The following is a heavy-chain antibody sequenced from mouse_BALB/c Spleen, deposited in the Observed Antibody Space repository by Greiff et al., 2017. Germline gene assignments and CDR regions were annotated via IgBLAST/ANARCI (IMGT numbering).Heavy chain of an antibody. D-gene: IGHD2-3*01. CDR3: AREGYDRYPYAMDY. Sequence: VQGVESGPGLVAPSQSLSITCTVSGFSLTGYGVNWVRQPPGKGLEWLGMIWGDGSTDYNSALKSRLSISKDNSKSQVFLKMNSLQTDDTARYYCAREGYDRYPYAMDYWGQGTSVTVSS. V-gene: IGHV2-6-7*01. CDR2: IWGDGST. CDR1: GFSLTGYG. J-gene: IGHJ4*01.